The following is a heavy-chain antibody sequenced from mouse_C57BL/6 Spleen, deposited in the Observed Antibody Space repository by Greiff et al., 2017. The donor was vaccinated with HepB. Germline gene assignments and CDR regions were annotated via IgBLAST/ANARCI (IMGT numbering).Heavy chain of an antibody. Sequence: VQLQQSGAELVKPGASVKISCKASGYAFSSYWMNWVKQRPGKGLEWIGQIYPGDGDTNYNGKCKGKATLTADKSSSTAYMQLSSLTSEDSAVYFCARGVRVVAPRAMDYWGKGTSVTVSS. CDR3: ARGVRVVAPRAMDY. D-gene: IGHD1-1*01. V-gene: IGHV1-80*01. CDR1: GYAFSSYW. J-gene: IGHJ4*01. CDR2: IYPGDGDT.